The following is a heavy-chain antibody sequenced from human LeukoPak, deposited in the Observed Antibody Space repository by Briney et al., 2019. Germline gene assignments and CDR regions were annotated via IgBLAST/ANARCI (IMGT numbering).Heavy chain of an antibody. Sequence: SVKVSCKSSGDSFGSYSFSWVRLAPGQGLEWMGVIIPIFGTTKYAQKFQGRVTITTDESTSTAYIELSSLRSEDTAVYYCARGLGYCSSTSCYKVGNWFDPWGQGTLVTVSS. J-gene: IGHJ5*02. V-gene: IGHV1-69*05. CDR2: IIPIFGTT. CDR1: GDSFGSYS. CDR3: ARGLGYCSSTSCYKVGNWFDP. D-gene: IGHD2-2*03.